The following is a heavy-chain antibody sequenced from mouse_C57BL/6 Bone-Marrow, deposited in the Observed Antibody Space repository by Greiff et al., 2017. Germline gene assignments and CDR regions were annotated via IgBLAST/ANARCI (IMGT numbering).Heavy chain of an antibody. D-gene: IGHD1-1*01. CDR1: GYTFTSYT. Sequence: QVHVKQSGAELARPGASVKMSCKASGYTFTSYTMHWVKQRPGQGLEWIGYINPSSGYTKYNQKFKDKATLTADKSSSTAYMQLSSLTSEDSAVXYCAYYGSKGYWGQGTTLTVSS. CDR2: INPSSGYT. CDR3: AYYGSKGY. V-gene: IGHV1-4*01. J-gene: IGHJ2*01.